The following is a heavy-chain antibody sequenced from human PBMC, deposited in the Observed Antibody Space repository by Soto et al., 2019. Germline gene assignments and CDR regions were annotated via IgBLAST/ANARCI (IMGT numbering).Heavy chain of an antibody. CDR1: GGSISSGGYY. CDR2: IYYSGST. D-gene: IGHD3-3*01. Sequence: PSETVSLTCTVSGGSISSGGYYWSWIRQHPGKGLEWIGYIYYSGSTYYNPSLKSRVTISVDTSKNQFSLKLSSVTAADTAVYYCARSYYDFWSDPSWPYYFDYWGQGTLVTVSS. J-gene: IGHJ4*02. V-gene: IGHV4-31*03. CDR3: ARSYYDFWSDPSWPYYFDY.